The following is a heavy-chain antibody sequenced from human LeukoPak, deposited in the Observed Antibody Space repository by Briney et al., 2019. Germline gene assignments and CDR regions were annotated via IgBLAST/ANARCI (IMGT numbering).Heavy chain of an antibody. CDR2: IYYDGST. CDR3: ARRRITGPSGYMDV. D-gene: IGHD1-14*01. CDR1: GGSISTYY. Sequence: SETLSLTCTVSGGSISTYYWSWIRQPPGKGLEWIGYIYYDGSTNYNSSLKNRVTISLGTSKNQFSLQLSSVTAADTAVYYCARRRITGPSGYMDVWGKGTTVTVSS. J-gene: IGHJ6*03. V-gene: IGHV4-59*08.